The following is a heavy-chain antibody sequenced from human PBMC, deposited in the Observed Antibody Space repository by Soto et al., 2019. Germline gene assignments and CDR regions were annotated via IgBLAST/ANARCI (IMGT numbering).Heavy chain of an antibody. CDR2: TYYRSKWYN. CDR1: GDSVSSNSAA. V-gene: IGHV6-1*01. J-gene: IGHJ4*02. D-gene: IGHD6-19*01. CDR3: ARDKTGYSSGWYLPHFDY. Sequence: SQTLSLTCAISGDSVSSNSAAWNWIRQSPTRGIEWMGRTYYRSKWYNDYAISVKSRITINPDTSKNQFSLQLNSVTPEDTAVYYCARDKTGYSSGWYLPHFDYWGQGTLVTVSS.